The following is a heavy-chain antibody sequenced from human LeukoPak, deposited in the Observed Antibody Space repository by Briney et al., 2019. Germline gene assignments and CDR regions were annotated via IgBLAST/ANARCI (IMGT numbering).Heavy chain of an antibody. CDR3: AKENYYGSGSYSKHLDY. V-gene: IGHV3-9*01. CDR2: ISWYSGSI. CDR1: GFTFDDYA. J-gene: IGHJ4*02. D-gene: IGHD3-10*01. Sequence: GGSLRLTCAASGFTFDDYAMPWVRQAPGKGLELVSGISWYSGSIGYADPVKGRFTISRVNAKKSLYLQLNSLRAEDTALYYCAKENYYGSGSYSKHLDYWGQGALVTVSS.